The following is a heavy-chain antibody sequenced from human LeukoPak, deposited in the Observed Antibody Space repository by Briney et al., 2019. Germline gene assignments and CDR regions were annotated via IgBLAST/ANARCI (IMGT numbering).Heavy chain of an antibody. CDR2: IIPIFGTA. D-gene: IGHD4-17*01. CDR1: GGTFSSYA. J-gene: IGHJ4*02. CDR3: ARAPDYGDYLDY. V-gene: IGHV1-69*13. Sequence: ASVKVSCKASGGTFSSYAISWVRQAPGQGLEWMGGIIPIFGTANYAQKFQGRVTITADESTGTAYMELSSLRSEDTAVYYCARAPDYGDYLDYWGQGTLVTVSS.